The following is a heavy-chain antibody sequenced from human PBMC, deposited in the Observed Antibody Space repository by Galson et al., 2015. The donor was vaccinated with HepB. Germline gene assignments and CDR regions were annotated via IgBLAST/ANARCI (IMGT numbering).Heavy chain of an antibody. D-gene: IGHD5-18*01. CDR2: IAWEDDK. CDR1: GFSLTTTGMS. J-gene: IGHJ3*01. CDR3: ARLSMGYSIGGNAFDV. Sequence: PALVKPTQTLTLTCTFSGFSLTTTGMSVSWIRQPPGKALGWLALIAWEDDKWYSPSLRIRLSISKDTSKNQVVLTMTDMDPVDTATYYCARLSMGYSIGGNAFDVWGQGTMVTVSS. V-gene: IGHV2-70*01.